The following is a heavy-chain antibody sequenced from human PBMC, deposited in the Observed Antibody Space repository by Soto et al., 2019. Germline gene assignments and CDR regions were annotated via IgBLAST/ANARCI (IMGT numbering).Heavy chain of an antibody. J-gene: IGHJ4*02. Sequence: PEGSLRLSCVDSGFTFSRYEMNWVRQAPGKGLEWVSYISSRATGIFYADSVKGRFTISRDDANNSLFLQMNSLRVEDTAVYYCARPHAYSGYEEGYYFDYWGQGTLVTVSS. CDR3: ARPHAYSGYEEGYYFDY. D-gene: IGHD5-12*01. CDR1: GFTFSRYE. CDR2: ISSRATGI. V-gene: IGHV3-48*03.